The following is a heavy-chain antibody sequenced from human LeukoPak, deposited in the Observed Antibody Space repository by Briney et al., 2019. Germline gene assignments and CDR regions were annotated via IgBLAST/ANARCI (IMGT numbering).Heavy chain of an antibody. Sequence: GGSLRLSCAASGFTFSSYGMHWVRQAPGKGLEWVSFIRYDGSNKYYADSVKGRFTISRDNARNSLYLQMNSLRPEDTALYYCVKDTDSFGFDEFDLWGQGTMVTVSS. J-gene: IGHJ3*01. CDR2: IRYDGSNK. D-gene: IGHD5-18*01. CDR1: GFTFSSYG. CDR3: VKDTDSFGFDEFDL. V-gene: IGHV3-30*02.